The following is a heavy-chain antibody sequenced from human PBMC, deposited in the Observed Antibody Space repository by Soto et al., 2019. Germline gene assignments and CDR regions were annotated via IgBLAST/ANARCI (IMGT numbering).Heavy chain of an antibody. CDR2: ISGSGGDT. V-gene: IGHV3-23*01. J-gene: IGHJ4*02. CDR1: GFTFTSYA. D-gene: IGHD3-3*01. CDR3: AKHDFWTLYNAGLDS. Sequence: EVQLLESGGGLVQPGGSLRLSCSASGFTFTSYAMSWVRQAPGKGLEWVSGISGSGGDTKSADSVKGRFTISRDNFKNRLDLQMHSLRAEDTAVYYCAKHDFWTLYNAGLDSWGQGTLVTVSS.